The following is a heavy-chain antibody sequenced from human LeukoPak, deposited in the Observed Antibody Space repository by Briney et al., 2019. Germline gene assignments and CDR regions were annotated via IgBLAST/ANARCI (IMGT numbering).Heavy chain of an antibody. D-gene: IGHD6-13*01. CDR3: AKADRYSSSWYVFQH. CDR1: GFTFSSYA. Sequence: GGSPLLSCAASGFTFSSYAMSWVRQAPGKGLEWVSAISGSGGSTYYADSVKGRFTISRDNSKNTLYLQMNSLRAEDTAVYYCAKADRYSSSWYVFQHWGQGTLVTVSS. V-gene: IGHV3-23*01. J-gene: IGHJ1*01. CDR2: ISGSGGST.